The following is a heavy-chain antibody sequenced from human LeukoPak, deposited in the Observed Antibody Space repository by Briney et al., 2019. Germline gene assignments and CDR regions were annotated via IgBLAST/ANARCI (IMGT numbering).Heavy chain of an antibody. CDR3: ARAGWQWLRSPFDY. CDR2: IYYTGST. J-gene: IGHJ4*02. CDR1: GGSMSNSSYY. D-gene: IGHD5-12*01. Sequence: SETLSLTCTVSGGSMSNSSYYWGWIRQPPGKGLEWIGSIYYTGSTYYNPSFKSRITISVDTSKNQFSLKVISVTAADTAVYYCARAGWQWLRSPFDYWGQGTLVTVSS. V-gene: IGHV4-39*01.